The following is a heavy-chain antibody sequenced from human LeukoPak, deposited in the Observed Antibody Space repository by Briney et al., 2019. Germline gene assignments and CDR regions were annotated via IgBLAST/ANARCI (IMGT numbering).Heavy chain of an antibody. V-gene: IGHV3-74*01. CDR1: GFTFSSYW. J-gene: IGHJ3*02. D-gene: IGHD6-19*01. CDR3: ARDPTEREWLVIRGRNHDAFDI. CDR2: INSDGSST. Sequence: GGSLRLSCAASGFTFSSYWMHWVRQAPGKGLVWVSRINSDGSSTSYADSVKGRFTISRDNAKNTLYLQMNSLRAEDTAVYYCARDPTEREWLVIRGRNHDAFDIWGQGTMVTVSS.